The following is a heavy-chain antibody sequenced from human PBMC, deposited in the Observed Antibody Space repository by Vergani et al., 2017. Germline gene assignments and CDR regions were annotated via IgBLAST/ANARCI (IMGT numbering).Heavy chain of an antibody. D-gene: IGHD3-22*01. CDR3: ARLNQDYSEDYYYDSSGATPNFDY. CDR2: ISAYNGNT. J-gene: IGHJ4*02. V-gene: IGHV1-18*01. Sequence: QVQLVQSGAEVKKPGASVKVSCKASGYTFTSYGISWVRQAPGQGLEWMGWISAYNGNTNYAQKLQGRVTMTTDTSTSPAYMELRSLRSDDTAVYYCARLNQDYSEDYYYDSSGATPNFDYWGQGTLVTVSS. CDR1: GYTFTSYG.